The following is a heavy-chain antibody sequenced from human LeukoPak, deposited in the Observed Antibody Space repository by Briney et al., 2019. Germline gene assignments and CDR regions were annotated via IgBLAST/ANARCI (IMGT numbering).Heavy chain of an antibody. D-gene: IGHD2-21*02. V-gene: IGHV4-4*07. CDR2: LYTSGST. CDR1: GASLSSYY. Sequence: PSETLSLTCTVSGASLSSYYWSWIRQPAGKGLDWIGRLYTSGSTNYNPSLKSRATMSVDTSKNQFSLKLSSVTAADTALYYCTRDNGGDWYAFDIWGQGTVVTVSS. CDR3: TRDNGGDWYAFDI. J-gene: IGHJ3*02.